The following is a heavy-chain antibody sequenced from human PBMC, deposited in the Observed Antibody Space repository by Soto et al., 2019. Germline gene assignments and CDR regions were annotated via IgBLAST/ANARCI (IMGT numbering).Heavy chain of an antibody. D-gene: IGHD3-10*01. V-gene: IGHV3-74*01. J-gene: IGHJ4*02. CDR1: GFTFSSYW. CDR3: TRDIGGWGAY. Sequence: EVQLVESGGGLVQPGGSLRLSCEASGFTFSSYWMHWVRQAPGKGLVWVSRTNEDGSIINYADSVKGRFTISRDNAKDILYLEMNSLRVEDTAVYYCTRDIGGWGAYWGQGALVTVSS. CDR2: TNEDGSII.